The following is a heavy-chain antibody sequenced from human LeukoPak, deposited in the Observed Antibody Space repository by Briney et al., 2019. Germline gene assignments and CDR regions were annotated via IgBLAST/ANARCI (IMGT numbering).Heavy chain of an antibody. Sequence: SVKVSCKASGYTFTSYGISWVRQAPGQGLEWMGGIIPIFGTANYAQKFQGRVTITADESTSTAYMELSSLRSEDTAVYYCARRGQSGYYLNWYFDLWGRGTLVTVSS. J-gene: IGHJ2*01. V-gene: IGHV1-69*13. CDR1: GYTFTSYG. D-gene: IGHD3-22*01. CDR3: ARRGQSGYYLNWYFDL. CDR2: IIPIFGTA.